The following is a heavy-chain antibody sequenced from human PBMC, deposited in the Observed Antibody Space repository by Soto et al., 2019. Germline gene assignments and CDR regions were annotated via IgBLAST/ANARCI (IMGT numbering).Heavy chain of an antibody. CDR1: GGSINNHY. Sequence: ETLSLTCTVSGGSINNHYWSWIRQPPGKALEWIGEINHLGNINYNPSLKSRVTMSVDTSKNQFSLTLNSVTAADTATYYCARGGISHWAYFYYMDVWDRGTTVTVSS. CDR2: INHLGNI. CDR3: ARGGISHWAYFYYMDV. D-gene: IGHD2-21*01. V-gene: IGHV4-34*01. J-gene: IGHJ6*03.